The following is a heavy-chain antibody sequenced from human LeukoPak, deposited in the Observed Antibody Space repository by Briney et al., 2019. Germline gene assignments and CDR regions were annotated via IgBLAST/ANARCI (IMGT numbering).Heavy chain of an antibody. J-gene: IGHJ3*02. D-gene: IGHD2-2*01. CDR2: IYPGDSDA. V-gene: IGHV5-51*01. CDR3: ARQPASAPGLETNGFEI. CDR1: GYNFTNYW. Sequence: GESLKISCTGSGYNFTNYWIAWVRQMPGKGLEWMGIIYPGDSDARYSPSFQGQVTISADKSISTAYLQWSSLKASDTAIYYCARQPASAPGLETNGFEIWGQGTMVTVSS.